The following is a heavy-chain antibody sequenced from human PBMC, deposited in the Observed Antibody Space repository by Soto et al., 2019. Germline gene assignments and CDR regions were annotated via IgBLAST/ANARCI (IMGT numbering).Heavy chain of an antibody. CDR3: ARSVAVAALDS. CDR1: GFTSSSYS. D-gene: IGHD6-19*01. V-gene: IGHV3-30*04. J-gene: IGHJ4*02. CDR2: ISYDGNKK. Sequence: GSLRLSCAASGFTSSSYSFHWVRQAPGKGLEWVAVISYDGNKKYYEDSVKGRFSISRDTSKNTLYLQMSSLRAEDTAVYYCARSVAVAALDSWGQGTLVTVSS.